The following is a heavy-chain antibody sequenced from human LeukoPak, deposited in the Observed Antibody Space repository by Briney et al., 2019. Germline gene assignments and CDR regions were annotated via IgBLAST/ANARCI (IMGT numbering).Heavy chain of an antibody. CDR3: ARDPGSGYEEHFDY. V-gene: IGHV3-21*04. Sequence: GGSLRLSCAASGFTFSSYSMNWVRQAPGKGLEWVSSISSSSSYIYYADSVKGRFTISRDNAKDSLYLQMNSLRAEDTAVYYCARDPGSGYEEHFDYWGQGTLVTVSS. D-gene: IGHD5-12*01. CDR1: GFTFSSYS. J-gene: IGHJ4*02. CDR2: ISSSSSYI.